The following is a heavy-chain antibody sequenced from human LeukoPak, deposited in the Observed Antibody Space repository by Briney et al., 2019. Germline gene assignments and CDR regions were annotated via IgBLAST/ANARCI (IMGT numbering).Heavy chain of an antibody. CDR2: INHSGST. J-gene: IGHJ4*02. V-gene: IGHV4-34*01. CDR1: GGSFSGYY. Sequence: SETLSLTCAVYGGSFSGYYWSWIRQPPGKGLEWIGEINHSGSTNYNPSLKSRVTISVDTSKNQFSLKLSSVTAADTAMYYCASRYYDFWSGYYTGDYWGQGTLVTVSS. CDR3: ASRYYDFWSGYYTGDY. D-gene: IGHD3-3*01.